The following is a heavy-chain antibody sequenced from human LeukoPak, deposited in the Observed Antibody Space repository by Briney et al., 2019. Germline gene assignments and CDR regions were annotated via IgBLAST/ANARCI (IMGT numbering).Heavy chain of an antibody. Sequence: GASVKVSCKASGGTISSYAISWVRQAPGQGLEGMGRIIPIFGTANYAQKFQGRVTITTDESTSTAYMELSSLRSEDTAVYYCARVGNFGAAAGDYWGQGTLVTVSS. CDR1: GGTISSYA. CDR2: IIPIFGTA. CDR3: ARVGNFGAAAGDY. V-gene: IGHV1-69*05. J-gene: IGHJ4*02. D-gene: IGHD6-13*01.